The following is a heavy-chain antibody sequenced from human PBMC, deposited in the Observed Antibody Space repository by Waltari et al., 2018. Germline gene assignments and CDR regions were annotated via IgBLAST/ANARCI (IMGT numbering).Heavy chain of an antibody. D-gene: IGHD3-3*01. Sequence: QVQLVQSGAEVKKPGSSVKVSCKASGGTFSSYAISWVRQAPGQGLEWMGGILPLVGTANYAQKFQGRVTITADESTSTAYMELSSLRSEDTAVYYCARLSTGFWSGLDWFDPWGQGTLVTVSS. CDR3: ARLSTGFWSGLDWFDP. J-gene: IGHJ5*02. V-gene: IGHV1-69*12. CDR1: GGTFSSYA. CDR2: ILPLVGTA.